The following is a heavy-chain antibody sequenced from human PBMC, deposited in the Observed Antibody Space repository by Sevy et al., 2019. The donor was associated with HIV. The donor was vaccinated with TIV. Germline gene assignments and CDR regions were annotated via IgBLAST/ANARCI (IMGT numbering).Heavy chain of an antibody. J-gene: IGHJ4*02. D-gene: IGHD5-18*01. Sequence: ASVKVSCKASGGTFSSYAISWVRQAPGQGLEWMGGIIPIFGTANYAQKFQGRVTITADESTSTAYMELSSLRSEDTALYYCVRVRYTYGNFFFDYWGQGTLVTVSS. V-gene: IGHV1-69*13. CDR3: VRVRYTYGNFFFDY. CDR1: GGTFSSYA. CDR2: IIPIFGTA.